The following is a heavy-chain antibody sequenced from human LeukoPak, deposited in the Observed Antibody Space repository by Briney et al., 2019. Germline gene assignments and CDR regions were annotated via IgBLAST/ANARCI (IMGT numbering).Heavy chain of an antibody. V-gene: IGHV4-61*02. J-gene: IGHJ4*02. CDR1: GGSISSGSYY. D-gene: IGHD3-22*01. CDR2: IYISGTI. Sequence: SETLSLTCTVSGGSISSGSYYWSWVRQPAGKGLEWIGRIYISGTIDYNPSLKSPVTISLDTSKNQFSLKLNSVTAADTAVYYCTRTSITMMGYYFDYWGQGTLVTVSS. CDR3: TRTSITMMGYYFDY.